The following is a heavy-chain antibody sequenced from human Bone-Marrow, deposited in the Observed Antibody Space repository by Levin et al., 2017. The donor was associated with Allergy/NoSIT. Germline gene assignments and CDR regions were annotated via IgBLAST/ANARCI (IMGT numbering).Heavy chain of an antibody. CDR1: GYPFSGYY. D-gene: IGHD1-1*01. J-gene: IGHJ4*02. CDR3: ARGDNADR. CDR2: INPRGGTT. Sequence: GESLKISCKASGYPFSGYYIYWVRQAPGQGLEWMGLINPRGGTTLIAQRFQARVTMTRDTSAGIAYMELTSLTSDDTAVYYCARGDNADRWGQGTLVTVSS. V-gene: IGHV1-46*01.